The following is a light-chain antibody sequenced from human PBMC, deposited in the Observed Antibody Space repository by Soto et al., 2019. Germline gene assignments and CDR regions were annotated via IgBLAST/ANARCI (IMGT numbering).Light chain of an antibody. CDR1: QSLSGN. V-gene: IGKV3-15*01. J-gene: IGKJ4*01. CDR2: RAS. Sequence: IVMTQSPATLAGSPGETVTLSCRASQSLSGNLAWYQQKPGQAPRLLIFRASTRATGVPARFSGRGSGTEFTLTISGLQSEDFAVYYCQQYGSSPLTFGGGTKVEIK. CDR3: QQYGSSPLT.